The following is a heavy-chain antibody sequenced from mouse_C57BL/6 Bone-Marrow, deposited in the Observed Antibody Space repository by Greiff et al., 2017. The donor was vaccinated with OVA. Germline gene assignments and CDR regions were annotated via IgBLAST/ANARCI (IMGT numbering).Heavy chain of an antibody. Sequence: EVQLVESGPGLVKPSQSLSLTCSVTGYSITSGYYWNWIRQFPGNKLEWMGYISYDGSNNYNPSLKNRISITRDTSKNQFFLKLNSVTTEDTATYYCARRGANWEDWYFDVWGTGTTVTVSS. CDR1: GYSITSGYY. D-gene: IGHD4-1*01. CDR3: ARRGANWEDWYFDV. J-gene: IGHJ1*03. CDR2: ISYDGSN. V-gene: IGHV3-6*01.